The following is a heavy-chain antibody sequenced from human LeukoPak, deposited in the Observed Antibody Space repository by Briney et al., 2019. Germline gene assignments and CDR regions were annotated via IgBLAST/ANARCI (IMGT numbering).Heavy chain of an antibody. Sequence: SVKVSCKASGGTFSSYAISWVRQAPGQGLEWMGRIIPIFGIANYAQKFQGRVTITADKSTSTAYMELSSLRSEDTAVYYCASGYCSSTSCPHAFDIWGQGTMVTVSS. CDR3: ASGYCSSTSCPHAFDI. J-gene: IGHJ3*02. CDR1: GGTFSSYA. D-gene: IGHD2-2*03. V-gene: IGHV1-69*04. CDR2: IIPIFGIA.